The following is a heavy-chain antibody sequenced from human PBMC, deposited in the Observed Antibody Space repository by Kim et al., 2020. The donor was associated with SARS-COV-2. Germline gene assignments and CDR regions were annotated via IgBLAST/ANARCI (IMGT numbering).Heavy chain of an antibody. CDR2: IYPGDSDT. Sequence: GESLKISCKGSGYSFTSYWIGWVRQMPGKGLEWMGIIYPGDSDTRYSPSFQGQVTTSADKSISTAYLQWSSLKASDTAMYYCARTPTRYCSSTTCEGGFDYWGQGTLVTVSS. J-gene: IGHJ4*02. V-gene: IGHV5-51*01. D-gene: IGHD2-2*01. CDR3: ARTPTRYCSSTTCEGGFDY. CDR1: GYSFTSYW.